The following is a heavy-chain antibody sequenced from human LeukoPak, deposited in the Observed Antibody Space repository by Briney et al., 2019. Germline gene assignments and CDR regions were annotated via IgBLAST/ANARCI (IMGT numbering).Heavy chain of an antibody. V-gene: IGHV3-30*18. J-gene: IGHJ1*01. D-gene: IGHD4-17*01. CDR3: AKDGLATVNLYFQH. CDR1: GFTFSSYG. CDR2: ISYDGSNK. Sequence: PGVSLRLSCAASGFTFSSYGMHWVRQAPGKGLEWVAVISYDGSNKYYADSVKGRFTISRDNSKNTLYLQMNSLRAEDTAVYHCAKDGLATVNLYFQHWGQGTLVTVSS.